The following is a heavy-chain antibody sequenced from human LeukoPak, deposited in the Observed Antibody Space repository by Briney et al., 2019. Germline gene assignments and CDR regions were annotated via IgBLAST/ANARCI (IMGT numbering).Heavy chain of an antibody. D-gene: IGHD1-7*01. J-gene: IGHJ4*02. CDR2: ISSSRSTI. CDR1: GFTFSSYS. CDR3: ARGPLPGTYYFDY. Sequence: GGSLRLSCAASGFTFSSYSMNWVRQAPGKGLEWVSYISSSRSTIYYADSVKGRFTISRDNAKNSLYLQMNSLRAEDTAVYYCARGPLPGTYYFDYWGQGTLVTVSS. V-gene: IGHV3-48*01.